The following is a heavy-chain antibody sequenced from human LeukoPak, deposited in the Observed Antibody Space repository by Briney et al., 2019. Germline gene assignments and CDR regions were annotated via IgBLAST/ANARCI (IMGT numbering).Heavy chain of an antibody. Sequence: GDSLKISCKGSGYTFTSYWIGWVRQMPGKGLEWMGIIYPGDSESKYSPSLQGQVTISADMSISTAYLQWTSLKASDTAMYYCARIEGSTFDYWGQGTLVTVSS. CDR3: ARIEGSTFDY. V-gene: IGHV5-51*01. CDR1: GYTFTSYW. CDR2: IYPGDSES. J-gene: IGHJ4*02.